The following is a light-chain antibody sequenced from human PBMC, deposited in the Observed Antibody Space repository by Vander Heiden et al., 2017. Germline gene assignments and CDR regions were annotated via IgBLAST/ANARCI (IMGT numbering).Light chain of an antibody. V-gene: IGLV8-61*01. Sequence: TVVTPEPSFSVSPGGTVTLTCGLSSGSVSTNYYPNWYQQTPGQSPRTLIYSTNTRSSGVPDRFSGSILGNTAALTITGAQADDESDYYCVLYMGSGISVFGGGTKLTVL. CDR3: VLYMGSGISV. J-gene: IGLJ2*01. CDR2: STN. CDR1: SGSVSTNYY.